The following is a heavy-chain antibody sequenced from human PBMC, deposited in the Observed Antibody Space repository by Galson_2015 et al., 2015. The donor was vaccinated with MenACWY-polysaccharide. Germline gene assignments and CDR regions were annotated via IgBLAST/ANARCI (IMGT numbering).Heavy chain of an antibody. D-gene: IGHD2-15*01. Sequence: SLRLSCAASGIRFSGSGMHWVRQAPGKGLEWVAVIQYDGTNKVYADSVKGRFTISRDNSRNTLYLEMNSLRAEDTAVYYCAREGSRIVFHAFDTWGQGTMVTDTS. J-gene: IGHJ3*02. CDR3: AREGSRIVFHAFDT. V-gene: IGHV3-33*01. CDR2: IQYDGTNK. CDR1: GIRFSGSG.